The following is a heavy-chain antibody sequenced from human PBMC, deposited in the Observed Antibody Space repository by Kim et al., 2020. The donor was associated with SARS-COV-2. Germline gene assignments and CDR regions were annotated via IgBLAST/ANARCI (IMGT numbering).Heavy chain of an antibody. CDR3: ARDRGSLSGMDV. CDR2: IIPIFGTT. D-gene: IGHD2-15*01. J-gene: IGHJ6*02. Sequence: SVKVSCKASGGTFSQYGISWVRQAPGQGLEWMGAIIPIFGTTHYAPKFQGRVTITADEFTNTANMELTSLTSGDTAVYYCARDRGSLSGMDVWGQGPTVTVTS. V-gene: IGHV1-69*13. CDR1: GGTFSQYG.